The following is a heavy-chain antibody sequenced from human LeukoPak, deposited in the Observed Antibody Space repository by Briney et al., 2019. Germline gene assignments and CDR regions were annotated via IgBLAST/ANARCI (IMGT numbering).Heavy chain of an antibody. V-gene: IGHV4-59*08. J-gene: IGHJ4*02. CDR3: ASSSWYGKFDY. Sequence: SETLALTCTVSGGSMSSYYWSWIRQPPGKGLEWIGYIYYRGSTNYNPSLKSRVTISVDTSKNQFSLKLSSVTAADTAVYYCASSSWYGKFDYWGQGTLVTVSS. D-gene: IGHD6-13*01. CDR1: GGSMSSYY. CDR2: IYYRGST.